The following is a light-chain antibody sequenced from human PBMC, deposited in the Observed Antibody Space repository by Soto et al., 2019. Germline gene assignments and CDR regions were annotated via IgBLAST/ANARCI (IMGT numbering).Light chain of an antibody. CDR1: QSVSSN. J-gene: IGKJ1*01. CDR3: QQYNNWPT. CDR2: GAS. V-gene: IGKV3-15*01. Sequence: EIVMTQSPATLSVSPGERATLSCRASQSVSSNLAWYQQKPGQAPRLLIYGASTRATGIPARFSGSGYGTEFTLTISSLQSEDFEVYYCQQYNNWPTFGQGTKVEIK.